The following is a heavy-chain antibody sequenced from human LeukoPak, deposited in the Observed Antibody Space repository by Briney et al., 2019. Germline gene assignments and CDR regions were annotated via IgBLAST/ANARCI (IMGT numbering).Heavy chain of an antibody. V-gene: IGHV3-7*01. CDR3: ARGHIGMDV. J-gene: IGHJ6*04. D-gene: IGHD5-12*01. CDR2: IKQDGSEK. CDR1: GFPISSHY. Sequence: GGSLRLSCIASGFPISSHYISWVRQAPGKGLEWVANIKQDGSEKNYVDSVKGRFTISRDNAKNSLDLQMNRLRAEDTAVYYCARGHIGMDVWGKGTTVTVSS.